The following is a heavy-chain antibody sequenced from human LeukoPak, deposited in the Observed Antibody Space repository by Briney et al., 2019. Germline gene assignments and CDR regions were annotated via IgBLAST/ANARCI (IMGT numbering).Heavy chain of an antibody. CDR2: ISSSSSTI. CDR3: ASSYDSDAFDI. Sequence: PGGSLRLSCAASGFTFSSYSMNWVRQAPGKGLEWVSYISSSSSTIYYADSVKGRFTISRDNAKNSLYLQMNSLRAKDTAVYYCASSYDSDAFDIWGQGTMVTVSS. J-gene: IGHJ3*02. V-gene: IGHV3-48*04. D-gene: IGHD3-22*01. CDR1: GFTFSSYS.